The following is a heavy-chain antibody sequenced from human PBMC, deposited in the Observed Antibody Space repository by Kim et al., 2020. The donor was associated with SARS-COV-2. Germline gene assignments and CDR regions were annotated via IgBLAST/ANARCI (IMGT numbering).Heavy chain of an antibody. J-gene: IGHJ4*02. D-gene: IGHD3-9*01. V-gene: IGHV4-38-2*02. Sequence: SETLSLTCTVSGYSISSGYYWGWIRQPPGKGLEWIGSIYHSGSTYYNPSLKSRVTISVDTSKNQFSLKLSSVTAADTAVYYCARDNYDKPEWGQGTLVTVSS. CDR1: GYSISSGYY. CDR3: ARDNYDKPE. CDR2: IYHSGST.